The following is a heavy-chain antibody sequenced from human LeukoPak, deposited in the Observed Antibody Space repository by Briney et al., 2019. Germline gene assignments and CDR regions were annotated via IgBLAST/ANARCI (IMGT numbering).Heavy chain of an antibody. V-gene: IGHV4-39*07. Sequence: SETLSLTCTVSGGSISSSSYYWGWIRQPPGKGLEWIGSIYYSGSTYYNPSLKSRVTISVDTSKNQFSLKLSSVTAADTAVYYCARGIRYYYDSSGYYLLAFDIWGQGTMVTVSS. D-gene: IGHD3-22*01. J-gene: IGHJ3*02. CDR3: ARGIRYYYDSSGYYLLAFDI. CDR1: GGSISSSSYY. CDR2: IYYSGST.